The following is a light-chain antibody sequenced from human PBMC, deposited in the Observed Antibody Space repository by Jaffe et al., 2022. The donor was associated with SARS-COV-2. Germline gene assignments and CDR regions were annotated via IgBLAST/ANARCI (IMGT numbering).Light chain of an antibody. CDR1: QGISNW. CDR2: TTS. J-gene: IGKJ3*01. CDR3: QQANSFPLT. Sequence: DIQMTQSPSSVSASVGDRVTITCRASQGISNWLAWYQQRPGTAPRLIYTTSSLLSGVPSRFSGSGSGTDFTLTISSLQPEDFATYYCQQANSFPLTFGPGTKVDIK. V-gene: IGKV1D-12*01.